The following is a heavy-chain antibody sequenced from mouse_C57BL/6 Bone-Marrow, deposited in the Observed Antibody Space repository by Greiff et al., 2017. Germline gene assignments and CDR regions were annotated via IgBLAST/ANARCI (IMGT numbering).Heavy chain of an antibody. Sequence: VKLMESGPELVKPGASVKISCKASGYAFSSSWMNWVKQRPGKGLEWIGRIYPGDGDTNYNGKFKGKATLTADKSSSTAYMQLSSLTSEDSAVYFCARTGGLRQAMDYWGQGTSVTVSS. CDR3: ARTGGLRQAMDY. CDR1: GYAFSSSW. D-gene: IGHD2-4*01. J-gene: IGHJ4*01. V-gene: IGHV1-82*01. CDR2: IYPGDGDT.